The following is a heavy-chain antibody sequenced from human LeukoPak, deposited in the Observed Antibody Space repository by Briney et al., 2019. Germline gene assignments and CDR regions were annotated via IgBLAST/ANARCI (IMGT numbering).Heavy chain of an antibody. Sequence: SETLSLTCTVSGGSISGKFWSWIRQPAGKGLACIGPIYSSGSNNYNPSLKSRVTMSLDTSKNHMSLNLSSVTAADTAVYYCAREPTSGREPTSGRPLDYWGQGTLVTVSS. CDR1: GGSISGKF. V-gene: IGHV4-4*07. J-gene: IGHJ4*02. CDR2: IYSSGSN. D-gene: IGHD5-12*01. CDR3: AREPTSGREPTSGRPLDY.